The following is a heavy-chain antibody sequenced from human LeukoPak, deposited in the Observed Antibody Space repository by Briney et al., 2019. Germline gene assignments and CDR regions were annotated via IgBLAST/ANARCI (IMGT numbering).Heavy chain of an antibody. CDR2: IKQDGSEK. CDR1: GFTFSHYW. Sequence: GGSLRLSCAASGFTFSHYWMSWVRQAPGKGLEWLANIKQDGSEKYYVDSVKGRFTISRDNAKNSLSLQMNSLRAEDTAVYYCARGGYRNFDSWGQGTLVTVSS. D-gene: IGHD5-18*01. J-gene: IGHJ4*02. V-gene: IGHV3-7*05. CDR3: ARGGYRNFDS.